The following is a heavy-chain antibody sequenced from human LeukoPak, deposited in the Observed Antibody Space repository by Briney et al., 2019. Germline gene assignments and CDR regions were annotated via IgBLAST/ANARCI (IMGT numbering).Heavy chain of an antibody. J-gene: IGHJ4*02. Sequence: GGSLRLSCAASGFTFSSYGMSWVRQAPGKGLEWVSAISGSGGSTYYADSVKGRFTISRDNSKNTLYLQMNRLRAEDAAVYYCAKAPVTTCSGAYCYPFDYWGQGTLVTVSS. V-gene: IGHV3-23*01. CDR3: AKAPVTTCSGAYCYPFDY. CDR1: GFTFSSYG. D-gene: IGHD2-21*01. CDR2: ISGSGGST.